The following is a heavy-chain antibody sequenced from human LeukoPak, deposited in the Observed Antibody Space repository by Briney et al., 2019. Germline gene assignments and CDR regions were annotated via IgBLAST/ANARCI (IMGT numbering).Heavy chain of an antibody. V-gene: IGHV3-23*01. Sequence: GGSRRLSCAAYGFTFTNYWLTWVRQAPGKGLEWVSAISGSGGSTYYADSVKGRFTISRDNSKNTLYLQMNSLRAEDTAVYYCAKENYDSSAQTGYFDYWGQGTLVTVSS. CDR1: GFTFTNYW. CDR3: AKENYDSSAQTGYFDY. J-gene: IGHJ4*02. CDR2: ISGSGGST. D-gene: IGHD3-22*01.